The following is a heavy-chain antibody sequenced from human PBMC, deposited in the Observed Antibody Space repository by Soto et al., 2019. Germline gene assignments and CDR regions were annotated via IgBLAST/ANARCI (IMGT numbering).Heavy chain of an antibody. CDR3: ARGRGDRQYNWNLDY. Sequence: QVQLRESGPGLVKPSQTLSLTCTVSGGSVSRGDYYWTWIRQAPGKGLEWIAYIYYSGSTYYNLSLKSRLITSVDASRNQFSLTLTSVTAADTAVYYCARGRGDRQYNWNLDYWGQGTLVTVSS. CDR1: GGSVSRGDYY. D-gene: IGHD1-20*01. CDR2: IYYSGST. V-gene: IGHV4-30-4*01. J-gene: IGHJ4*02.